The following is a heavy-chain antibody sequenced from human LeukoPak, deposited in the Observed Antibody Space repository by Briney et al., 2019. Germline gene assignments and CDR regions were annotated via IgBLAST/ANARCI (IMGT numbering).Heavy chain of an antibody. D-gene: IGHD2-21*01. CDR3: VRDCCSWDAFDI. V-gene: IGHV3-74*01. J-gene: IGHJ3*02. Sequence: GGSLRLSCEAAGFTLTPYWMHWVRQAPGKGLVWVARINSDGRDTGYADSVKGRLTISRDNAKNTVYLQMNSLRAEDTAVYYCVRDCCSWDAFDIWGQGTMVTVSS. CDR2: INSDGRDT. CDR1: GFTLTPYW.